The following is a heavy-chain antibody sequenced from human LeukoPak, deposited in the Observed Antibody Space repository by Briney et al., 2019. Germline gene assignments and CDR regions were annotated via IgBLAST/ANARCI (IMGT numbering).Heavy chain of an antibody. CDR1: GYSFTSYW. Sequence: GESLKISCKGSGYSFTSYWIGWVRQIPGKGLEWMGIIYPGDSDTRYSPSFQGQVTFSADKSISTAYLQWSSLKASDTAMYYCARHAYSNYGYYYYGMDVWGQGTTVTVSS. D-gene: IGHD4-11*01. CDR3: ARHAYSNYGYYYYGMDV. J-gene: IGHJ6*02. CDR2: IYPGDSDT. V-gene: IGHV5-51*01.